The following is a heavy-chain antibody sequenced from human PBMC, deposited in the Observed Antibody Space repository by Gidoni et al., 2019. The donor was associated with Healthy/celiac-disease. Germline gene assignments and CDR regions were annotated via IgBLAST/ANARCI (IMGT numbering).Heavy chain of an antibody. CDR1: GFTFSSHA. CDR3: AKGPRVLYDSSGYYPH. D-gene: IGHD3-22*01. J-gene: IGHJ4*02. CDR2: ISGSGGST. V-gene: IGHV3-23*01. Sequence: EVQLLESGGGLVQPGGSLSLSCAASGFTFSSHAMSWVRQAPGKGLEWVSAISGSGGSTYYADSVKGRFTISRDNSKNTLYLQMNSLRAEDTAVYYCAKGPRVLYDSSGYYPHWGQGTLVTVSS.